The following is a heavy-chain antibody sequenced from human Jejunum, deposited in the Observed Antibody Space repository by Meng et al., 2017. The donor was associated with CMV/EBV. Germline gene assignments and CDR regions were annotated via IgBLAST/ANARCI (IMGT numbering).Heavy chain of an antibody. CDR3: ARDRSGSNLPDS. CDR1: RGSFSVYS. D-gene: IGHD4/OR15-4a*01. V-gene: IGHV4-34*01. J-gene: IGHJ5*01. CDR2: INHSGYT. Sequence: GVFRGSFSVYSWSWIRPPPGKGLEWIGEINHSGYTNSNPSLKSRVTISVDTSKSQFSLKLSSVTAADTAVYYCARDRSGSNLPDSWGPGTRVTVSS.